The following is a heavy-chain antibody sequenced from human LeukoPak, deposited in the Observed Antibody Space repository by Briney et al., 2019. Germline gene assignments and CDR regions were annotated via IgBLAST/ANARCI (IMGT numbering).Heavy chain of an antibody. CDR1: GFTFSDYY. V-gene: IGHV3-11*01. J-gene: IGHJ3*02. CDR2: ISSSGSTI. Sequence: GGSLRLSCAASGFTFSDYYMSWIRQAPGKGLEWVSYISSSGSTIYYADSVKGRFTISRDNAKNSLYLQTNSLRAEDTAVYYCARAGPDDYGDYGRFSDAFDIWGQGTMVTVSS. D-gene: IGHD4-17*01. CDR3: ARAGPDDYGDYGRFSDAFDI.